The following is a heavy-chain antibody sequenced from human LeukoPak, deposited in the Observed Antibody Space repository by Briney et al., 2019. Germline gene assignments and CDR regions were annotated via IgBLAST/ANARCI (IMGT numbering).Heavy chain of an antibody. CDR2: ISADSGNT. CDR3: AISQGSYYDTSGYLGGDY. D-gene: IGHD3-22*01. Sequence: EASVKVSCKASGYTFTNYGIFWVRQAPGQGLEWMGWISADSGNTSYAQKLQGRVTMTTETSTSTAYMELESLRYDHTAVYYCAISQGSYYDTSGYLGGDYWGQGTLVTVSS. CDR1: GYTFTNYG. V-gene: IGHV1-18*01. J-gene: IGHJ4*02.